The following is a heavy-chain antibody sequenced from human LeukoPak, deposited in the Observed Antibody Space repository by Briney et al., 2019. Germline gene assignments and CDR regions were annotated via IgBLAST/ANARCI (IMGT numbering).Heavy chain of an antibody. CDR2: IKQDGREK. Sequence: GGSLRLSCAASGFTFTNYWMGWVRQAPGKGLEWVANIKQDGREKYYVDSVKGRFTISRDNAKDSLYLQMNSLRVEDTALYYCARLSLDSSLFDFRGQGTLVTVSS. CDR3: ARLSLDSSLFDF. J-gene: IGHJ4*02. D-gene: IGHD2-21*01. CDR1: GFTFTNYW. V-gene: IGHV3-7*01.